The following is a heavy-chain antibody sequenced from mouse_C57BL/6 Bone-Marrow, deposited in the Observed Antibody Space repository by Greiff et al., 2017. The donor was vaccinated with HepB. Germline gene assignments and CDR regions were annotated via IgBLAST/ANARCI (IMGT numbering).Heavy chain of an antibody. CDR1: GSTFTDYE. CDR2: INPETGGP. V-gene: IGHV1-15*01. Sequence: QVQLQQSGAELVRPGDSVTLSCKASGSTFTDYEMNWVKQTPVHGLEWIGAINPETGGPAYNQKFKGKAILTADKSSSTAYMELRSLTSEDSAVYYCARGYGSLCWYFDVWGTGTTVTVSS. J-gene: IGHJ1*03. D-gene: IGHD1-1*01. CDR3: ARGYGSLCWYFDV.